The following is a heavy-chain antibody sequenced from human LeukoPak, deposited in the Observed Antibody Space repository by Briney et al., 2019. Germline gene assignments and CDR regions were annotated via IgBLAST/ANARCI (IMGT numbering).Heavy chain of an antibody. V-gene: IGHV3-53*01. CDR3: ARVGDDYGDDGLDY. CDR2: IYSGGST. CDR1: GFTVSSNY. J-gene: IGHJ4*02. D-gene: IGHD4-17*01. Sequence: GESLRLSCAASGFTVSSNYMSWVRQAPEKGLEWVSVIYSGGSTYYADSVKGRFTISRDNSKNTLYLQMNSLRAEDTAVYYCARVGDDYGDDGLDYWGQGTLVTVSS.